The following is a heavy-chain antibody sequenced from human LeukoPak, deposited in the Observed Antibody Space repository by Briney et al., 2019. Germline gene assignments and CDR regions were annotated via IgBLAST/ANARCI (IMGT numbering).Heavy chain of an antibody. CDR2: ISGSGGST. Sequence: GGSLGLSCAASGFTFSSYAMSWVRQAPGKGLEWVSAISGSGGSTYYADSVKGRFTISRDNSKNTLYLQMNSLRAEDTAVYYCAIKAPRYYYDSSYPDYWGQGTLVTASS. J-gene: IGHJ4*02. CDR1: GFTFSSYA. V-gene: IGHV3-23*01. D-gene: IGHD3-22*01. CDR3: AIKAPRYYYDSSYPDY.